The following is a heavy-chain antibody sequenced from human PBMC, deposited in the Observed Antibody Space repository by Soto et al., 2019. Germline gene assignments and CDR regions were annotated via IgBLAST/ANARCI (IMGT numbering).Heavy chain of an antibody. D-gene: IGHD6-13*01. J-gene: IGHJ6*03. CDR3: ARGTGSSWYRNLTEYHMDV. Sequence: QVQLQQWGAGLLKPSETLSLTCAVYGRSFSGYYWSWIRQPPGKGLEWIGEINHSGSTNYHPSLKSRVTISVDTYRNQFSLKESSVTAADTAVYYCARGTGSSWYRNLTEYHMDVRGKGTTVTASS. CDR1: GRSFSGYY. CDR2: INHSGST. V-gene: IGHV4-34*01.